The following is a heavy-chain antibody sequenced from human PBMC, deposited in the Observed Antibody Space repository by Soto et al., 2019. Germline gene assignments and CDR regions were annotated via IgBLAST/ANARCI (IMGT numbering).Heavy chain of an antibody. J-gene: IGHJ6*03. Sequence: QDQLVQSGAEVKKPGASVTVSCKASGYSFTNYGITWVRQAPGQGLEWLGWISAFNGNTHYAQKVQGRVTMTTDASTSTAYMELRSLRSDDTAVYYCARDRGVAPPVAGNTHYYYMDVWGKGTTVTVSS. CDR2: ISAFNGNT. CDR3: ARDRGVAPPVAGNTHYYYMDV. V-gene: IGHV1-18*01. CDR1: GYSFTNYG. D-gene: IGHD6-19*01.